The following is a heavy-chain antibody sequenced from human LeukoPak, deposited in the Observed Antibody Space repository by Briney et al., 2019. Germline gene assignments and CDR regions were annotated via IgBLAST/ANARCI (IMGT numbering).Heavy chain of an antibody. V-gene: IGHV1-2*02. CDR2: INPNSGGT. J-gene: IGHJ5*02. Sequence: GASVKVSCKASGYTFTGYYMHWVRQAPGQGLEWMGWINPNSGGTNYAQKFQGRVTMTRDTSISTAYMELSRLRSDDTAVYYCARDPGNWFGEFLGVHWFDPWGQGTLVTVSS. D-gene: IGHD3-10*01. CDR1: GYTFTGYY. CDR3: ARDPGNWFGEFLGVHWFDP.